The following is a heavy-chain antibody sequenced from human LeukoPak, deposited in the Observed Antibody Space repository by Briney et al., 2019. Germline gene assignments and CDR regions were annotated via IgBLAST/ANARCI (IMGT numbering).Heavy chain of an antibody. D-gene: IGHD1-7*01. J-gene: IGHJ4*02. CDR1: GYTFSNFY. Sequence: ASVKVSCKSSGYTFSNFYIHWVRQAPGQGLEWMGIINPSAGDTTYAQNFQGRVTMTRDTSTTTVNMELSSLTSDDTAVYYCARVDITGTTDYWGQGTLVTVSS. CDR2: INPSAGDT. V-gene: IGHV1-46*01. CDR3: ARVDITGTTDY.